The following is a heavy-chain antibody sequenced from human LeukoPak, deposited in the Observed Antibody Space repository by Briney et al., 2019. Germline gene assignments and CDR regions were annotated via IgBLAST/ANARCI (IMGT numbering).Heavy chain of an antibody. CDR3: ARERGSGSYGVEAFDI. CDR1: GFTFSSYG. V-gene: IGHV3-13*01. D-gene: IGHD1-26*01. J-gene: IGHJ3*02. CDR2: IGIGGAT. Sequence: GGSLRLSCAASGFTFSSYGMHWVRQGTGKGLNWVSAIGIGGATYYAGSVKGRFTISRENAKNSLHLQMNSLGPGDTAMYYCARERGSGSYGVEAFDIWGQGTMVIVSS.